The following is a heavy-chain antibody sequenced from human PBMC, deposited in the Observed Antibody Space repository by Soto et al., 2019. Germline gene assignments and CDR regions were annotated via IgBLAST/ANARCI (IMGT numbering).Heavy chain of an antibody. CDR1: GFTFSSYS. CDR3: AGGYCSGGSCYSRDY. D-gene: IGHD2-15*01. J-gene: IGHJ4*02. Sequence: EVQLVESGGGLVKPGGSLRLSCAASGFTFSSYSMNWVRQAPGKGLEWVSSISSSSSYIYYADSVKGRLTISRDNAKNSLYLQMNSLRAEDTAVYYCAGGYCSGGSCYSRDYWGQGTLVTVSS. V-gene: IGHV3-21*01. CDR2: ISSSSSYI.